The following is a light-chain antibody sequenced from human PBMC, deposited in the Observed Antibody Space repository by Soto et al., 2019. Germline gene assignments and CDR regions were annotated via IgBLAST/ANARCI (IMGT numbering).Light chain of an antibody. V-gene: IGKV3-20*01. CDR2: GAS. CDR3: QQYGSSPT. CDR1: QSVSSSY. Sequence: EIVLTQSPGTLSLSPGARATLSCRASQSVSSSYLAWYQQQPGQAPRLLIYGASSRATGIPDRFSGSASGTVFTPTISRLEPEYFAVYYCQQYGSSPTFGQGTRLEIK. J-gene: IGKJ5*01.